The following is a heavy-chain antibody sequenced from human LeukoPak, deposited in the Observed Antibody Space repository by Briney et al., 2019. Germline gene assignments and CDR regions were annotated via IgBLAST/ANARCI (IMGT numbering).Heavy chain of an antibody. CDR1: GLTFSSYS. Sequence: GGSLRLSCAASGLTFSSYSMMWVRQAPGKGLEWVSYISDSSSTIYYADSVKGRFTISRDNAKNSLYLQMSSLRAEDTAVYYCTGKFDYWGQGTLVTVSS. CDR2: ISDSSSTI. J-gene: IGHJ4*02. CDR3: TGKFDY. V-gene: IGHV3-48*04.